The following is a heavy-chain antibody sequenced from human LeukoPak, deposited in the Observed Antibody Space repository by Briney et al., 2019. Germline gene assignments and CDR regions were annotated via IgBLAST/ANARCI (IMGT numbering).Heavy chain of an antibody. CDR3: ARALYSSGWYLGRGTPWFDP. D-gene: IGHD6-19*01. V-gene: IGHV4-59*01. CDR2: IYYSGST. J-gene: IGHJ5*02. Sequence: PSETLSLTCTVSGGSISNYHWSWIRQPPGKGLEWIGYIYYSGSTNYNPSLKSRVTISVDTSKNQFSLKLSSVTAADTAVYYCARALYSSGWYLGRGTPWFDPWGQGTLVTVSS. CDR1: GGSISNYH.